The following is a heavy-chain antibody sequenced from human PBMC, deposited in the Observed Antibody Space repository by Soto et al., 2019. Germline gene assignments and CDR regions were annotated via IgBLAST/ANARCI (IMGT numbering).Heavy chain of an antibody. CDR1: GFTFSSYG. J-gene: IGHJ4*02. Sequence: QVQLVESGGGVVQPGRSLRLSCAASGFTFSSYGMHWVRQAPGKGLEWVAVISYDGSNKYYADSVKGRFTISRDNSKNTLYLQMNSLRAEDTAVYYCAKAGSSWYVFDYWGQGTLVTVSS. D-gene: IGHD6-13*01. V-gene: IGHV3-30*18. CDR3: AKAGSSWYVFDY. CDR2: ISYDGSNK.